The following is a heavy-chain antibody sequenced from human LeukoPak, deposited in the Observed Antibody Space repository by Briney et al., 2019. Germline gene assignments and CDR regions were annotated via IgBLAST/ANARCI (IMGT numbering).Heavy chain of an antibody. D-gene: IGHD6-13*01. CDR2: ISSSSGTI. CDR3: ARDTGQQLAHSFDY. CDR1: GFTFSNAW. J-gene: IGHJ4*02. Sequence: GGSLRLSCTASGFTFSNAWMNWVRQAPGKGLEWVSYISSSSGTIYYADSVKGRFTISRDNAKNSLYLQMNSLRAEDTAVYYCARDTGQQLAHSFDYWGQGTLVTVSS. V-gene: IGHV3-48*04.